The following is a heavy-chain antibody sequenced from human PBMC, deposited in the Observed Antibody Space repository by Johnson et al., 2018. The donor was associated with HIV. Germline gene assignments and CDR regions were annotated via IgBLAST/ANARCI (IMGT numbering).Heavy chain of an antibody. D-gene: IGHD1-26*01. CDR3: ARPIARGASNI. CDR1: GFTFSSNW. J-gene: IGHJ3*02. Sequence: VQLVESGGGLVQPGGSLRLSCAASGFTFSSNWMNLVRQAPGKGLEWVANIKEDGSEKYYVDSVRGRFTISRDNAKSLLYLQMNSLRVDDTAVYYCARPIARGASNIWGQGTMVTVSS. V-gene: IGHV3-7*05. CDR2: IKEDGSEK.